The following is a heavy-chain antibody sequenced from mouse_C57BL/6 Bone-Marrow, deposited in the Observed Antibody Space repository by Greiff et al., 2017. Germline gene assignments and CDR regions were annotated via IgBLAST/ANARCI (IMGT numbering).Heavy chain of an antibody. J-gene: IGHJ4*01. Sequence: VQLQQSGAELVKPGASVKMSCKASGYTFTTYPIEWMKQNHGKSLEWIGNFHPYNDDTKYNEKFKGKATLTVEKSSSTVYLELSRLTSDDSAVYYCARSYYGSSYGDYAMDYWGQGTSVTVSS. CDR2: FHPYNDDT. CDR3: ARSYYGSSYGDYAMDY. CDR1: GYTFTTYP. D-gene: IGHD1-1*01. V-gene: IGHV1-47*01.